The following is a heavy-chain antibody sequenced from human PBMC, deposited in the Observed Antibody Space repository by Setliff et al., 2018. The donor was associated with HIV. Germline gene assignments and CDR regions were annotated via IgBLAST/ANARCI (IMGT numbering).Heavy chain of an antibody. V-gene: IGHV4-39*07. CDR2: IFYSETVYYGGRT. J-gene: IGHJ4*02. CDR1: GDSISSNNYY. CDR3: ARGVPLLPPLY. Sequence: NPSETLSLTCTVSGDSISSNNYYWGWIRQPPGKGPEWIGSIFYSETVYYGGRTYYSPSLKSRVTISVDTSKNQFSLSLTSVTAADTAVYYCARGVPLLPPLYWGQGTLVTVSS. D-gene: IGHD2-21*02.